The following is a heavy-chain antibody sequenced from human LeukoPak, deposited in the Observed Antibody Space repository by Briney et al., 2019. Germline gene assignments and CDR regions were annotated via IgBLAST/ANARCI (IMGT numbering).Heavy chain of an antibody. CDR1: GFTFSSYA. D-gene: IGHD6-13*01. V-gene: IGHV3-30*04. Sequence: GGSLRLSCAASGFTFSSYAMHWVRQAPGKGLEWVAVISYDGSNKYYADSVKGRVTISRDNSKNTLYLQMNSLRAEDTAVYYCARDSSSSWLYYYYYYYLDVWGKGTTVTVS. CDR2: ISYDGSNK. J-gene: IGHJ6*03. CDR3: ARDSSSSWLYYYYYYYLDV.